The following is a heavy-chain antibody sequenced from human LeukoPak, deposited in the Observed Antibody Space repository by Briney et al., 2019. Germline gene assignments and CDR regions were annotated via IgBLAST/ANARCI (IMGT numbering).Heavy chain of an antibody. D-gene: IGHD5-18*01. J-gene: IGHJ4*02. Sequence: PSETLSLTCAVYGGSFSGYYWSWIRQPPGTGLEWIGEINHSGSTNYNPSLKSRVTISVDTSKNQFSLKLSSVTAADTAVYYCARGYSYGYYFDYWGQGTLVTVSS. CDR2: INHSGST. CDR3: ARGYSYGYYFDY. CDR1: GGSFSGYY. V-gene: IGHV4-34*01.